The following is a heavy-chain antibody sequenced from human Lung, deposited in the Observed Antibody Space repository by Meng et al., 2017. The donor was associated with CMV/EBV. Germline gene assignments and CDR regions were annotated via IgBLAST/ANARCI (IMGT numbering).Heavy chain of an antibody. V-gene: IGHV1-2*02. CDR1: GYTFTGYY. J-gene: IGHJ6*02. D-gene: IGHD3-3*01. CDR3: AYTYDFWSGYYPPGMDV. CDR2: INPNSGGT. Sequence: SXXVSXXASGYTFTGYYMHWVRQAPGQGLEWMGWINPNSGGTNYAQKFQGRVTMTRDTSISTAYMELSRLRSDDTAVYYCAYTYDFWSGYYPPGMDVWGQGTXVPVSS.